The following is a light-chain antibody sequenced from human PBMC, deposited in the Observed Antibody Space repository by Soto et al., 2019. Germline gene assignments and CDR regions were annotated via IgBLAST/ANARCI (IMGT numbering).Light chain of an antibody. CDR1: ESISDY. Sequence: DIQMTQSPSTLSASVGDRVTITCRASESISDYLAWYQQKPGKAPKLLIYKASSLESRVPSRFSGSGSGTEFTLTISSLHPDDFATYYCQQYGSHRTFGQGTKVDIK. CDR2: KAS. J-gene: IGKJ1*01. CDR3: QQYGSHRT. V-gene: IGKV1-5*03.